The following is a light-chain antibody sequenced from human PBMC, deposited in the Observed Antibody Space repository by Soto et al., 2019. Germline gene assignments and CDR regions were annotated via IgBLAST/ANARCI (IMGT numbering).Light chain of an antibody. V-gene: IGLV2-14*01. J-gene: IGLJ3*02. CDR1: SSDVGGYKY. CDR3: SSFTSSNTWV. CDR2: EVT. Sequence: QSALTQPASVSGSPGQSITISCTGTSSDVGGYKYVSWYQQHPDKAPKLMIYEVTNRPSGVSNRFSGSKSGNTASLTISGLQAEDEADYYCSSFTSSNTWVFGGGTKLTV.